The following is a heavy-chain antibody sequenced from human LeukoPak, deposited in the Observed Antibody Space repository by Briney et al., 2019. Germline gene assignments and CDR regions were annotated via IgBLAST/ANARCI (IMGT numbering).Heavy chain of an antibody. CDR2: IYYTGST. CDR3: ARHGHSYGYVDY. D-gene: IGHD5-18*01. J-gene: IGHJ4*02. CDR1: RGSISSGSYY. Sequence: SETLSLICSVSRGSISSGSYYWGWIRQPPGKGLEWIASIYYTGSTYYNPSLKSRVAISEDKSKNQFSLRLSSVTAADTAVYYCARHGHSYGYVDYWGQGTLVTVSS. V-gene: IGHV4-39*01.